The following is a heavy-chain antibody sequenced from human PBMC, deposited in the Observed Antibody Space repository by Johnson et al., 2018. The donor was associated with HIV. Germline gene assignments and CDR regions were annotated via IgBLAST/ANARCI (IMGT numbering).Heavy chain of an antibody. CDR3: ARDFYAVVATPFIGSAFDI. D-gene: IGHD5-12*01. Sequence: VQLVESGGGLVQPGGSLRLSCAASGFTFSSYWMHWVRQAPGKGLVWVSRINSDGSSTSYADSVKGRFTISRDNAKNTLYLQMNSLRAEDTALYYCARDFYAVVATPFIGSAFDIWGQGTMVTVSS. J-gene: IGHJ3*02. CDR2: INSDGSST. V-gene: IGHV3-74*01. CDR1: GFTFSSYW.